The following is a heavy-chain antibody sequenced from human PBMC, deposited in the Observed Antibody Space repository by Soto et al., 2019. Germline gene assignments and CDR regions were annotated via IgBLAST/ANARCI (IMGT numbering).Heavy chain of an antibody. CDR1: GGSFSGYY. V-gene: IGHV4-34*01. CDR3: ARGQLGGSTSPITWFDP. D-gene: IGHD2-2*01. J-gene: IGHJ5*02. Sequence: SQTLSLPCAVYGGSFSGYYWSWIRQPPGKGLEWIGEINHSGSTNYNPSLKSRVTISVDTSKNQFSLKLSSVTAADTAVYYCARGQLGGSTSPITWFDPWGQGTLVTVSS. CDR2: INHSGST.